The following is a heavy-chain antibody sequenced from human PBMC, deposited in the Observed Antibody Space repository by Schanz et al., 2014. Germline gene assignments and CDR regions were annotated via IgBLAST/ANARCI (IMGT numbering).Heavy chain of an antibody. Sequence: QVQLVQSGAEVKKPGASVKVSCKVSGSIFSKLLMHWVRQGPAKGLEWMGGFDPKKGEAIYAQKFQGRVTMTEDTSTGTAYMELRSLTSEDTAVYYCATGPHIVVAFEYWGQGTLVNVSP. CDR2: FDPKKGEA. J-gene: IGHJ4*02. CDR1: GSIFSKLL. D-gene: IGHD2-21*01. CDR3: ATGPHIVVAFEY. V-gene: IGHV1-24*01.